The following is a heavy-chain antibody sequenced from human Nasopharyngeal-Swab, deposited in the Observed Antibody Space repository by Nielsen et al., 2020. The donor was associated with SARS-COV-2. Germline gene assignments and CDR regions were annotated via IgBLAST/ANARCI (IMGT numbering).Heavy chain of an antibody. J-gene: IGHJ5*02. D-gene: IGHD3-9*01. V-gene: IGHV1-18*01. Sequence: ASVKVSCKASGYTFTSYGISWVRQAPGQGLEWMGWISAYNGNTNYAQKFQGRVTITADESTSTAYMELSSLRSEDTAVYYCARDNNDILTGYYLNWFDPWGQGTLVTVSS. CDR3: ARDNNDILTGYYLNWFDP. CDR1: GYTFTSYG. CDR2: ISAYNGNT.